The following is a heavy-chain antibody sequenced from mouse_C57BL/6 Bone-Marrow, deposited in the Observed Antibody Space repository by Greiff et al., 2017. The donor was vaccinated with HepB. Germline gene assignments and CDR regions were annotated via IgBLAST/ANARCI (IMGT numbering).Heavy chain of an antibody. J-gene: IGHJ4*01. CDR3: ARGLPANDY. CDR1: GYSITSGYY. Sequence: EVQLQESGPGLVKPSQSLSLTCSVTGYSITSGYYWNWIRQFPGNKLEWRGYIRYDGSNNYNPSLQNPTTITPDTSTNPSFLKLNSVTTEDTATYYCARGLPANDYWGKGTSVTVSS. CDR2: IRYDGSN. D-gene: IGHD4-1*01. V-gene: IGHV3-6*01.